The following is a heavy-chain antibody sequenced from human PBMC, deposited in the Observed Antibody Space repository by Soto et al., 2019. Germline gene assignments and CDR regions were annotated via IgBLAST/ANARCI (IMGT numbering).Heavy chain of an antibody. D-gene: IGHD6-6*01. CDR2: ISAYNGNT. CDR1: GYTFTSYG. Sequence: GASVKVSCKASGYTFTSYGISWMRQAPGQGLEWMGWISAYNGNTNFAQKLQGRVTMTTDTSTSTAYMELRSLRSDDTAVYYCARGTIAARPDFPPGMDVWGQGTTVTVS. V-gene: IGHV1-18*04. CDR3: ARGTIAARPDFPPGMDV. J-gene: IGHJ6*02.